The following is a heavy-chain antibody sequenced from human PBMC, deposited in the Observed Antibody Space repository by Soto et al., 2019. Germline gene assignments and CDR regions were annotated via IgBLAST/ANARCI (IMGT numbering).Heavy chain of an antibody. J-gene: IGHJ4*02. Sequence: PGGSLRLSCAASGFTFSSAWMNWVRQAPGKGLEWVGRIKGKIDDGTTDYAAPVKGRFTISREDSKNTLYLQMNSLKTEDTAVYYCTTERSYYFDSSGFDHWGKGTLVTVSS. CDR3: TTERSYYFDSSGFDH. D-gene: IGHD3-22*01. V-gene: IGHV3-15*07. CDR2: IKGKIDDGTT. CDR1: GFTFSSAW.